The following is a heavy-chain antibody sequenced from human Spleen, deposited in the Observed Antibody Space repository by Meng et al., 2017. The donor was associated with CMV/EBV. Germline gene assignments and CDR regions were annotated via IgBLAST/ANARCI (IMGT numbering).Heavy chain of an antibody. CDR3: ASQFSSTPY. Sequence: GGSLRLSCAAFGFTFSGYNMNWVRQAPGKGLEWVSSISSSSSYIYYADSVKGRFTISRDNAENSLYLQMNSLRAEDTAMYYCASQFSSTPYWGQGTLVTVSS. J-gene: IGHJ1*01. CDR1: GFTFSGYN. V-gene: IGHV3-21*01. CDR2: ISSSSSYI. D-gene: IGHD3-10*01.